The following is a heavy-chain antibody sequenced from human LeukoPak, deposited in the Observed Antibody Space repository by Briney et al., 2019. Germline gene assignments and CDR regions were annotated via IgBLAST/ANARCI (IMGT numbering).Heavy chain of an antibody. CDR2: ISSSSSYI. D-gene: IGHD1-7*01. J-gene: IGHJ4*02. CDR1: GFAFSSYS. CDR3: ARAHNWKYGSFDF. Sequence: GSLRLSCAASGFAFSSYSMNWVRQAPGKGLEWVSCISSSSSYIYYADSVKGRFTISRDNAKNSLYLQMNSLRAEDTAVYYCARAHNWKYGSFDFWGQGTLVTVSS. V-gene: IGHV3-21*01.